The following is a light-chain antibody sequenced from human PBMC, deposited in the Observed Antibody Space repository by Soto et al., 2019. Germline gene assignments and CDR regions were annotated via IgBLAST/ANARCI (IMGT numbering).Light chain of an antibody. CDR2: EVG. J-gene: IGLJ1*01. V-gene: IGLV2-14*01. CDR1: RRDGGCYTY. Sequence: QSSLALPSSFSASAVKPPTISCSRTRRDGGCYTYVSWYQLLPCKSPGLLVFEVGNGTSGVSDRFSGSKPGTSASLTISGVLAEDEADYYWSSYISSNTVVFATGTKVPVL. CDR3: SSYISSNTVV.